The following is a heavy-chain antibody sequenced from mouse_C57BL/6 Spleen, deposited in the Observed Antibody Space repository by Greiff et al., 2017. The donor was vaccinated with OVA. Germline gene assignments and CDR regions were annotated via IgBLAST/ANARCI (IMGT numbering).Heavy chain of an antibody. CDR1: GYTFTSYW. J-gene: IGHJ4*01. D-gene: IGHD1-1*02. V-gene: IGHV1-52*01. Sequence: QVQLQQPGAELVRPGSSVKLSCKASGYTFTSYWMHWVKQRPIQGLEWIGNIDPSDSEPHYNQKFKDKATLTVDKSSSTAYMQLSSLTSEDSAVYYCARSDYLFYAMDYWGQGTSVTVSS. CDR2: IDPSDSEP. CDR3: ARSDYLFYAMDY.